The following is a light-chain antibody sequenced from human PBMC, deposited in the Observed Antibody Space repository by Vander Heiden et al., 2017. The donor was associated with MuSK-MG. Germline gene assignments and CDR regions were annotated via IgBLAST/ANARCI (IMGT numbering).Light chain of an antibody. V-gene: IGKV1-5*03. CDR2: KAS. Sequence: DIQMTHSPSTLSAPVGDRVTITCRASQSISSWLAWYQQKPGKAPKLLIYKASSLESGVPSRFSGSGSGTEFTLTISSLQPDDFATYYCQQYNSYSTFGQGTKVEIK. J-gene: IGKJ1*01. CDR1: QSISSW. CDR3: QQYNSYST.